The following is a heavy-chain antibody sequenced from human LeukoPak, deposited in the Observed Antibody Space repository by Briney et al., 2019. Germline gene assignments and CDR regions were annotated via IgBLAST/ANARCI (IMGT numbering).Heavy chain of an antibody. CDR1: GFTFSSYW. CDR3: ARDHRGYSSGSYYYYGMDV. J-gene: IGHJ6*02. D-gene: IGHD5-18*01. Sequence: GGSLRLSCAASGFTFSSYWMHWVRQAPGKGLVWVSVIYSGGSTYYADSVKGRFTISRDNSKNTLYLQMNSLRAEDTAVYYCARDHRGYSSGSYYYYGMDVWGQGTTVTVSS. V-gene: IGHV3-66*02. CDR2: IYSGGST.